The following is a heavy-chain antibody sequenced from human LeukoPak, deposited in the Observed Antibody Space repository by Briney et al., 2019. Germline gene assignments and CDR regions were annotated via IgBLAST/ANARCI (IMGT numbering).Heavy chain of an antibody. CDR3: AKQARYSNFWSGYLYYFDY. D-gene: IGHD3-3*01. V-gene: IGHV3-21*04. CDR2: ISSSSSYI. CDR1: GFTFSSYS. Sequence: PGGSLRLSCAASGFTFSSYSMNWVRQAPGKGLEWVSSISSSSSYIYYADSVKGRFTISRDNSKNTLYLQMNTLRAEDTAVYYCAKQARYSNFWSGYLYYFDYWGQGTLVTVSS. J-gene: IGHJ4*02.